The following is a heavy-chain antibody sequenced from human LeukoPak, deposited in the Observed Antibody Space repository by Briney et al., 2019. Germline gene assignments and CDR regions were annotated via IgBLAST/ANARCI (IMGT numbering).Heavy chain of an antibody. D-gene: IGHD3-3*01. CDR2: ISSNGGST. J-gene: IGHJ4*02. CDR3: ARSMLRFLEWLPVDY. Sequence: GGSLRLSCAASGFTFSSYAMHWVCQAPGKGLEYVSAISSNGGSTYYANSVKGRFTISRDNSKNTLYLQMGSLRAEDMAVYYCARSMLRFLEWLPVDYWGQGTLVTVSS. CDR1: GFTFSSYA. V-gene: IGHV3-64*01.